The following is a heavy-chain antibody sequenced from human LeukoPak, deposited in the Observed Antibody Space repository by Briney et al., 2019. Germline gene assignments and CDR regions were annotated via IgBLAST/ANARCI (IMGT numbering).Heavy chain of an antibody. Sequence: PSETLSLTCSVSSGSITSHFWSWIRQPAGKGLEWIGRISTTGSTNYNPSLKSRVTMSVDPSTNQLSLKLSSVTAADTAVYYCAREVEMARQFDYWGQGTLVTVSS. CDR3: AREVEMARQFDY. CDR2: ISTTGST. CDR1: SGSITSHF. D-gene: IGHD5-24*01. V-gene: IGHV4-4*07. J-gene: IGHJ4*02.